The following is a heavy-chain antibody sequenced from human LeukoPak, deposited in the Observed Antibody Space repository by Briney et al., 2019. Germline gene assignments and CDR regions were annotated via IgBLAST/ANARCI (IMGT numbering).Heavy chain of an antibody. CDR3: AKADGVTTRSGDAFDI. Sequence: PGRSLRLSCAASGFTFDDYAMSWVRQAPGKGLEWVSAISGSGGSTYYADSVKGRFTISRDNSKNTLYLQMNSLRAEDTAVYYCAKADGVTTRSGDAFDIWGQGTMVTVSS. CDR2: ISGSGGST. J-gene: IGHJ3*02. D-gene: IGHD4-17*01. V-gene: IGHV3-23*01. CDR1: GFTFDDYA.